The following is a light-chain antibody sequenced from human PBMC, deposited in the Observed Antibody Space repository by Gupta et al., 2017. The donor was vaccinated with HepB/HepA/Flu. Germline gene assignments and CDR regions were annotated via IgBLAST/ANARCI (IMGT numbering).Light chain of an antibody. CDR2: SAS. Sequence: AIQTTQSPSSLSASVGDRVTITRRASQGIRNDLDWYQKKPGQAPKLLIFSASRLQSGVPSRFSGSGSGTDFTLTINSLQPEDFATYYCRQDYNFPRTFGQGTTVEIK. V-gene: IGKV1-6*01. J-gene: IGKJ1*01. CDR3: RQDYNFPRT. CDR1: QGIRND.